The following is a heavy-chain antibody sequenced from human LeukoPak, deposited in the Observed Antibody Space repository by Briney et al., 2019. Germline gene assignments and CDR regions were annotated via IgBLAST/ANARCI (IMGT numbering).Heavy chain of an antibody. V-gene: IGHV3-53*01. Sequence: GGSLRLSCAASGFTVSSNYMSWVRQAPGKGLEWVSIIYSGGSTYYADSVKGRFTISRDISKNTLHLQMNSLRAEDTAVYYCAREPNNGYDYLFDYWGQGTLVIVSS. CDR1: GFTVSSNY. D-gene: IGHD5-12*01. J-gene: IGHJ4*02. CDR2: IYSGGST. CDR3: AREPNNGYDYLFDY.